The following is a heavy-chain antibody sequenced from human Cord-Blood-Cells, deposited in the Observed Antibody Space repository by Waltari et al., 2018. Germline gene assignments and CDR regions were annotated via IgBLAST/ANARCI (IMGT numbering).Heavy chain of an antibody. CDR2: ISYDGSNK. CDR3: AREDY. J-gene: IGHJ4*02. CDR1: GFTLSSYA. V-gene: IGHV3-30-3*01. Sequence: QVQLVESGGGGVQPGRSLRLSCAASGFTLSSYAMHWVRQAPGKGLEWVAVISYDGSNKYYADSVKGRFTISRDNSKNTLYLQMNSLRAEDTAVYYCAREDYWGQGTLVTVSS.